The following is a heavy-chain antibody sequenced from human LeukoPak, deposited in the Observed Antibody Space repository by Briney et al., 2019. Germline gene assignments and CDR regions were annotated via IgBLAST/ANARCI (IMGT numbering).Heavy chain of an antibody. Sequence: GGSLRLSCAASGFTFSSYSMNWVRQAPGKGLEWVSSISSSSSYIYYADSVKGRFIISRDNAKNSLYLQMNSLRAEDTAVYYCARDVSGWYSAYWGQGTLVTVSS. D-gene: IGHD6-19*01. V-gene: IGHV3-21*01. CDR1: GFTFSSYS. CDR2: ISSSSSYI. CDR3: ARDVSGWYSAY. J-gene: IGHJ4*02.